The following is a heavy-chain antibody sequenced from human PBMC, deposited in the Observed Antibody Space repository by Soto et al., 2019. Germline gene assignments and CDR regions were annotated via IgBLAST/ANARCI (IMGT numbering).Heavy chain of an antibody. J-gene: IGHJ4*02. D-gene: IGHD3-22*01. CDR2: ISGSGGST. CDR1: GFTFSSYA. V-gene: IGHV3-23*01. Sequence: EVQLLESGGGLVQPGGSLRLSCAASGFTFSSYAMSWVRQAPGKGLEWVSAISGSGGSTYYADSVKGRFTISRDNSKNTLYRQMSSLRAEDTAVYYCAKGGRSGPDCYDSSGWGDYFDYWGQGTLVAVSS. CDR3: AKGGRSGPDCYDSSGWGDYFDY.